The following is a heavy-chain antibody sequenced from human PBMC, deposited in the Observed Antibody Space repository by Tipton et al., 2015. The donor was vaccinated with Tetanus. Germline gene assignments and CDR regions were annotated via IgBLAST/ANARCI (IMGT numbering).Heavy chain of an antibody. Sequence: LSLTCSVSGGSVSSSTYYWVWIRQPPGKGLEWIGTIFYSGSTYYSPSLKSRVTTSIDSSKNQLSLRLTSVTAADTAVYYCAGPTQAHDAFDFWGQGTMVTVS. CDR1: GGSVSSSTYY. CDR3: AGPTQAHDAFDF. CDR2: IFYSGST. J-gene: IGHJ3*01. V-gene: IGHV4-39*01.